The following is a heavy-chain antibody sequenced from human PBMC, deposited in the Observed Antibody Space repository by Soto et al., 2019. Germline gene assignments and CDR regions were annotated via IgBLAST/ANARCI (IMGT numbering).Heavy chain of an antibody. V-gene: IGHV1-69*01. D-gene: IGHD1-26*01. CDR2: IIPIFGTA. J-gene: IGHJ3*02. CDR1: GGTFSSYA. CDR3: ARDWVRGATDLARAFDI. Sequence: SVKVSCKASGGTFSSYAISWVRQAPGQGLEWMGGIIPIFGTANYAQKFQGRVTITADESTSTAYMELSSLRSEDTAVYYCARDWVRGATDLARAFDIWSQGTMVTVSS.